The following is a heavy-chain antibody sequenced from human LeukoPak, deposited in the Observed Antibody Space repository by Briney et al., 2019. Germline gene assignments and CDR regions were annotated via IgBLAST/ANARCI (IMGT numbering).Heavy chain of an antibody. CDR1: GYTFTSYG. CDR2: ISAYNGNT. J-gene: IGHJ2*01. Sequence: ASVKVSCKASGYTFTSYGISWVRQAPGQGLEWMGWISAYNGNTNYAQKLQGRVTMTTDTSTSTAYMELSSLRSEDTAVYYCARGPSITIFGEDWYFDLWGRGTLVTVSS. V-gene: IGHV1-18*01. D-gene: IGHD3-3*01. CDR3: ARGPSITIFGEDWYFDL.